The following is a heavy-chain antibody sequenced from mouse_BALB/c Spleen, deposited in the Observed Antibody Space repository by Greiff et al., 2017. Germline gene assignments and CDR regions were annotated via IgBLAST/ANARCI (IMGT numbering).Heavy chain of an antibody. CDR1: GYTFTSYW. V-gene: IGHV1-7*01. D-gene: IGHD2-3*01. CDR2: INPSTGYT. J-gene: IGHJ2*01. CDR3: ARGWPLDY. Sequence: QVQLQQSGAELAKPGASVKMSCKASGYTFTSYWMHWVKQRPGQGLEWIGYINPSTGYTEYNQKFKDQATLTADKSSSTAYMQLSSLTSEDSAVYYCARGWPLDYWGQGTTLTVSS.